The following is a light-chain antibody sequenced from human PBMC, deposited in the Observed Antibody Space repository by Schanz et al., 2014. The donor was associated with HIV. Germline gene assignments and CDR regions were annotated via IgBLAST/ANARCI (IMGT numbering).Light chain of an antibody. CDR3: QQYAASPWT. Sequence: EIVMTQSPATLSVSPGARATLSCRASESVSRNLAWYQQKPGQAPRLLIYDASSRAAGIPDRFSGSGSGTDFTFTISRLEPEDFAVYSCQQYAASPWTFGQGTKVEIK. V-gene: IGKV3-20*01. J-gene: IGKJ1*01. CDR2: DAS. CDR1: ESVSRN.